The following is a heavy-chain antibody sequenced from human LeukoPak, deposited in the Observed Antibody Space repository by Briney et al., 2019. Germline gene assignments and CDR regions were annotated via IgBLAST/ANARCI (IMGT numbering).Heavy chain of an antibody. D-gene: IGHD3-16*01. CDR3: VRDFAYAFDH. V-gene: IGHV3-48*01. Sequence: GGSLRPSCAASGFIFSTYTMNWVRQAPGKGLEWISYISSVMSYADSVKGRFTISRDNAKNSLYLQMNSLRPEDTAAYYCVRDFAYAFDHWGQGTLVTVSS. CDR2: ISSVM. J-gene: IGHJ4*02. CDR1: GFIFSTYT.